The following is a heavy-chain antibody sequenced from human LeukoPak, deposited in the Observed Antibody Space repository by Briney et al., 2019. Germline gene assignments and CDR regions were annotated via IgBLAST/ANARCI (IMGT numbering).Heavy chain of an antibody. Sequence: PSETLSLTCIVSGGSISSYYWSWIRQPPGKGLEWIGYIYYSGSTNYNPSLKSRVTISIDTSKNQFSLKLSSVTAADTAVYYCASSYYYYGMDVWGQGTTVTVSS. CDR3: ASSYYYYGMDV. V-gene: IGHV4-59*01. CDR1: GGSISSYY. J-gene: IGHJ6*02. CDR2: IYYSGST.